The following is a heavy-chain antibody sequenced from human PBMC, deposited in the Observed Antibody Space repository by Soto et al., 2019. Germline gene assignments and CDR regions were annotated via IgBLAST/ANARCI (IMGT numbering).Heavy chain of an antibody. CDR1: GGSINSYY. Sequence: PSETLSLTCTVSGGSINSYYWSWIRQPPGKGLEWIGYIYYSGGTNYNPSLKSRVAISVEMPKNQFSLKLSSVTAADTAVYYCARRYCSAGSCYSGFDHWGQGTLVTVSS. CDR3: ARRYCSAGSCYSGFDH. D-gene: IGHD2-15*01. J-gene: IGHJ4*02. CDR2: IYYSGGT. V-gene: IGHV4-59*08.